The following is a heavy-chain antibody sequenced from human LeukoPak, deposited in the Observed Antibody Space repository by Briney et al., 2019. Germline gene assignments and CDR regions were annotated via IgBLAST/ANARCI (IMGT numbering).Heavy chain of an antibody. J-gene: IGHJ5*02. CDR2: MNPNSGNT. CDR3: ARDLGYSSGWYNANWFDP. D-gene: IGHD6-19*01. CDR1: GYTFTSYD. Sequence: ASVKVSCKASGYTFTSYDINWVRQATGQGLEWMGWMNPNSGNTGYAQKFQGRVTMTRDTSISTAYMELSRLRSDDTAVYYCARDLGYSSGWYNANWFDPWGQGTLVTVSS. V-gene: IGHV1-8*02.